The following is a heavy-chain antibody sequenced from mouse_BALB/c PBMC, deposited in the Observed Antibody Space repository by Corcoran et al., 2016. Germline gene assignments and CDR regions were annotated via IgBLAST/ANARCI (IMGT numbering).Heavy chain of an antibody. Sequence: EVQLQQSGPELVKPGASVKMSCKASGYTFTSYVMHWVKQKPGQGLEWIGYINPYNDGTKYNEKFKGKATLTSDKSSSTAYMDLSSLTSEDSAVYSCARSWYGTYGWFAYWGQGTLVTVSA. CDR3: ARSWYGTYGWFAY. V-gene: IGHV1S136*01. CDR1: GYTFTSYV. D-gene: IGHD2-10*02. CDR2: INPYNDGT. J-gene: IGHJ3*01.